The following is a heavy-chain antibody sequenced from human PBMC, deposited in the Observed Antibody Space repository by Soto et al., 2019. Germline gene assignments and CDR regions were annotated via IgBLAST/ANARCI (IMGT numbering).Heavy chain of an antibody. V-gene: IGHV4-39*01. CDR3: ANADSAASPFYGMDV. CDR1: GGSISSSSYY. J-gene: IGHJ6*02. Sequence: SETLSLTCTVSGGSISSSSYYWGWIRQPPGRGLEWIGSIYYSGSTYYNPSLKSRVTISVDTSKNQFSLKLSSVTAADTAVYYCANADSAASPFYGMDVWGQGTTVTSP. CDR2: IYYSGST. D-gene: IGHD6-25*01.